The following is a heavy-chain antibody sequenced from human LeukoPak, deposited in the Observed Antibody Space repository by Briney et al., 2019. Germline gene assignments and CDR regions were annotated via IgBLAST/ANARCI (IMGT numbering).Heavy chain of an antibody. Sequence: SETLSLTCAVYGGSFSGYYWSWIRQPPGKGLEWIGEINHSGSTNYNPSLKSRVTTSVDTSKSQFSLKLSSVTAADTAVYYCARGPLRDYVWGSYRSYYFDYWGQGTLVTVSS. CDR2: INHSGST. CDR3: ARGPLRDYVWGSYRSYYFDY. D-gene: IGHD3-16*02. CDR1: GGSFSGYY. V-gene: IGHV4-34*01. J-gene: IGHJ4*02.